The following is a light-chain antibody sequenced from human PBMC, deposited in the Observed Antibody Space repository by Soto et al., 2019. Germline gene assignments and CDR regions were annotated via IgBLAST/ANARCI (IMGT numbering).Light chain of an antibody. V-gene: IGKV3-11*01. J-gene: IGKJ4*01. Sequence: EIVLTQSPATLSLSPGERATLSCRASQSVSSFLAWYQQKPGQAPRLLIYDASNRATGIPARFSGSGSGTDFTLTISRLEPEDFAVYYCQQYGSSPLTFGGGTQVEI. CDR2: DAS. CDR3: QQYGSSPLT. CDR1: QSVSSF.